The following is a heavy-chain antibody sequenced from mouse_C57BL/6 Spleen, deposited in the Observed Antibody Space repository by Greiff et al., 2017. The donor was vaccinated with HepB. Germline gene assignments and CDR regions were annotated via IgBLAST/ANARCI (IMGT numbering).Heavy chain of an antibody. V-gene: IGHV1-64*01. J-gene: IGHJ4*01. Sequence: QVQLQQPGAELVKPGASVKLSCKASGYTFTSYWMHWVKQRPGQGLEWIGMIHPNSGNTNYNEKFKSKATLTVDKSSSTTDMQLSSLTSEDSAVYYCARRDYYAIDYWGQGTSVTVSS. CDR1: GYTFTSYW. CDR2: IHPNSGNT. CDR3: ARRDYYAIDY.